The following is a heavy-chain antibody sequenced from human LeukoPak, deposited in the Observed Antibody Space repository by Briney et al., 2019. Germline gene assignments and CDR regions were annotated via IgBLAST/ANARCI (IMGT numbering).Heavy chain of an antibody. Sequence: PSETLSLTCTVSGGSISSHYWRWVRQPPGKGLEWIGYIYYSGSTNYNPSLKSRVTISVDTSKNQFSLKLSSVTAADTAVYYCARQGNWNYVAPYYFDYWGQGTLVTVSS. CDR3: ARQGNWNYVAPYYFDY. V-gene: IGHV4-59*11. J-gene: IGHJ4*02. CDR1: GGSISSHY. D-gene: IGHD1-7*01. CDR2: IYYSGST.